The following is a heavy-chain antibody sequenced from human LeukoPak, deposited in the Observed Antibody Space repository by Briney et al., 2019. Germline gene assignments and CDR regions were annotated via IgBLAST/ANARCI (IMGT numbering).Heavy chain of an antibody. CDR3: AREGRYRYGYNEYHSYMDI. CDR2: IYYSGST. V-gene: IGHV4-59*01. J-gene: IGHJ6*03. D-gene: IGHD5-24*01. Sequence: SETLSLTCTVSGGSISTYYWSWIRQPPGKGLEWIGYIYYSGSTNYNPSLKSRVTISVDTSKNQFSLKLSSVTAAETAVYYCAREGRYRYGYNEYHSYMDIWGKGTTVTVSS. CDR1: GGSISTYY.